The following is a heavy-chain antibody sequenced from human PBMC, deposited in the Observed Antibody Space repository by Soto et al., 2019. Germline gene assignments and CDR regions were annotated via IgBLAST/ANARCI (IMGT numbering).Heavy chain of an antibody. V-gene: IGHV6-1*01. CDR3: ARGRNSAFDY. CDR2: TYYTSKWNY. D-gene: IGHD5-18*01. CDR1: GDSVSSNNVA. Sequence: SQTLLLTCAISGDSVSSNNVAWNWVRQSPSRGLEWLGRTYYTSKWNYDYAVSVKSRISVAPDTSKNQFSLQVNFVTPEDTAVYYCARGRNSAFDYWGQGTLVTVSS. J-gene: IGHJ4*02.